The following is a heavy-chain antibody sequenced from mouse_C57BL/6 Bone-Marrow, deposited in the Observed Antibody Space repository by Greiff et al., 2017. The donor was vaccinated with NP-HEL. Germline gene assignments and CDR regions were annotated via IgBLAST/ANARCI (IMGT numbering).Heavy chain of an antibody. CDR3: ARDHGATGGFAY. CDR1: GFTFSSYA. CDR2: ISDGGSYT. V-gene: IGHV5-4*01. J-gene: IGHJ3*01. D-gene: IGHD3-1*01. Sequence: EVKLVESGGGLVKPGGSLKLSCAASGFTFSSYAMSWVRQTPEKRLEWVATISDGGSYTYYPDNVKGRFTISRDNAKNNLYLQMSHLKSEDTAMYYCARDHGATGGFAYWGQGTLVTVSA.